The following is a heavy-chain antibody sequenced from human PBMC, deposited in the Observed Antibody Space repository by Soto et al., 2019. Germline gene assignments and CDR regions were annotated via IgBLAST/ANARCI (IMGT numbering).Heavy chain of an antibody. CDR2: ISAYNGNT. D-gene: IGHD7-27*01. CDR1: GYTFTSYG. V-gene: IGHV1-18*01. Sequence: QVQLVQSGSEVKKPGASVKVSCKASGYTFTSYGISWVRQAPGQGLEWMGWISAYNGNTNYAQKLQGRVTMTTDTSTSTANIELRSLRSDDTAVYYCARALTCRWFDPWGQGTMVTDSS. CDR3: ARALTCRWFDP. J-gene: IGHJ5*02.